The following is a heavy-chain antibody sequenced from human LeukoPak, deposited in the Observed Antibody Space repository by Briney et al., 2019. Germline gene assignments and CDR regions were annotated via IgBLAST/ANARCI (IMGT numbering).Heavy chain of an antibody. J-gene: IGHJ4*02. V-gene: IGHV3-9*01. CDR1: GFTFDDYA. D-gene: IGHD3-10*01. Sequence: PGGSLRLSCAASGFTFDDYAMHWVRQAPGKGLEWVSGISWYSGSIGYADSVKGRFTISRDNAKDSLYLQMNSLRAEDTALYYCAKGLRGTIPRGGPFDYWGQETLVTVSS. CDR3: AKGLRGTIPRGGPFDY. CDR2: ISWYSGSI.